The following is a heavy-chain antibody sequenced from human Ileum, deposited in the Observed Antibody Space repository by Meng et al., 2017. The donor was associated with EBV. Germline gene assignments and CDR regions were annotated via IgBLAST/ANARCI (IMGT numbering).Heavy chain of an antibody. V-gene: IGHV4-4*02. CDR1: GGSISSSYW. CDR3: ARVGQWLPIDY. CDR2: IYHSGST. D-gene: IGHD6-19*01. Sequence: QVQPHARVPRLVKPSGPPSLTCAASGGSISSSYWWIWVCQPPGKGREWIGEIYHSGSTNYNPSLKSRVTISVDKSKNQFSLNLSSVTAADTAVYYCARVGQWLPIDYWGQGTLVTVSS. J-gene: IGHJ4*02.